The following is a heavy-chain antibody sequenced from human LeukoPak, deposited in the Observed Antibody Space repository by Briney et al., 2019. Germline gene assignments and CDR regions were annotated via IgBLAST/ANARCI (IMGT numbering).Heavy chain of an antibody. CDR1: GFTFSSYA. Sequence: GGSLRLSCAASGFTFSSYAMHWVRQAPGKGLEWVAVISYDGSNKYYADSVKGRFTISRDNSKNTLYLQMNSLRAEDTAVYYCASLLYFDYWGQGTLVTVSS. CDR3: ASLLYFDY. D-gene: IGHD1-26*01. CDR2: ISYDGSNK. J-gene: IGHJ4*02. V-gene: IGHV3-30-3*01.